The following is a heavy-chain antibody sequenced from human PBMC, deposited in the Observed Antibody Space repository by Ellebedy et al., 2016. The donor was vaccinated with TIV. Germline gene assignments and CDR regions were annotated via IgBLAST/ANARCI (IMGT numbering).Heavy chain of an antibody. J-gene: IGHJ3*02. CDR3: ARIRTDYYDTGAYPGAFDM. Sequence: GESLKISCAASGFTFNTYSMNWVRQAPGRGLEWVLIIYTIENTGNTYYSDAAKGRFTISRDNSENTLHLQMNSLRAEDTAVYYCARIRTDYYDTGAYPGAFDMWGQGTMVTVSS. CDR2: IYTIENTGNT. CDR1: GFTFNTYS. V-gene: IGHV3-53*01. D-gene: IGHD3-22*01.